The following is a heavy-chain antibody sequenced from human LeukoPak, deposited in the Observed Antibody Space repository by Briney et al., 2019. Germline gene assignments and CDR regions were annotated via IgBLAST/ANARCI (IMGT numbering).Heavy chain of an antibody. V-gene: IGHV4-39*01. CDR2: IYYSGST. D-gene: IGHD1-14*01. CDR1: GGSISSSSYY. J-gene: IGHJ6*03. Sequence: PSETLSLTCTVSGGSISSSSYYWGWIRQPPGKGLEWIGSIYYSGSTYYNPSLKSRVTISVDTSKNQFSLKLSSVTAADTAVYYCARITGVYPLYYMDVWGKGTTVTVSS. CDR3: ARITGVYPLYYMDV.